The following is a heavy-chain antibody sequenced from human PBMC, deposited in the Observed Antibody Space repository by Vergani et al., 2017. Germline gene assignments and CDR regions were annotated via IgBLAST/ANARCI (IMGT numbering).Heavy chain of an antibody. V-gene: IGHV1-69*01. Sequence: QVQLVQSGAEVKKPGSSVKVSCKASGGTFSSYAISWVRQAPGQGLEWMGGIIPIFGTANYAQKFQGRVTITADESTSTAYMELSSLRSEDTAVYYCARXDVGYCSSTSCYTHFDYWGQGTLVTVSS. J-gene: IGHJ4*02. D-gene: IGHD2-2*02. CDR2: IIPIFGTA. CDR1: GGTFSSYA. CDR3: ARXDVGYCSSTSCYTHFDY.